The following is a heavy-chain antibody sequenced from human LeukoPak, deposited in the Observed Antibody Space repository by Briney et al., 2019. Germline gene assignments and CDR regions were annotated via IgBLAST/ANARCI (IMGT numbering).Heavy chain of an antibody. V-gene: IGHV3-30-3*01. CDR2: ISYDGSNK. CDR3: ARGGDMDV. Sequence: PGGSLRLSCAASGFTFSSYAMHWVRQAPGKGLEWVAVISYDGSNKYYADSVKGRFTISRDNSKNTLYLQMNSLRAEDTAVYYCARGGDMDVWGQGTTVTVSS. J-gene: IGHJ6*02. D-gene: IGHD3-10*01. CDR1: GFTFSSYA.